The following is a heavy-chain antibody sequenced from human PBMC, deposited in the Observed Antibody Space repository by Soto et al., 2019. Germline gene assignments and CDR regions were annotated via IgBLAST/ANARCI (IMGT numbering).Heavy chain of an antibody. CDR3: ARGLAAAFDY. CDR2: IIPIFGTA. J-gene: IGHJ4*02. V-gene: IGHV1-69*13. CDR1: GGTFSSYA. D-gene: IGHD2-15*01. Sequence: GASVKVSCKASGGTFSSYAISWVRQAPGQGLEWVGGIIPIFGTANYAQKFQGRVTITADESTSTAYMELSSLRSEDTAVYYCARGLAAAFDYWGQGTLVTVSS.